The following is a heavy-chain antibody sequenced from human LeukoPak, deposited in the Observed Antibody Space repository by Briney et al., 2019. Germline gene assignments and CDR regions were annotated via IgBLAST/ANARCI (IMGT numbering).Heavy chain of an antibody. CDR3: ARADISYWYFGL. J-gene: IGHJ2*01. Sequence: PGGSLRLSCAASGFTFSSYAMSWVRQAPGKGLEWVSAISGSGGSTYYADSVKGRFTISRDNSKNTLYLQMNSLRAEDTAIYYCARADISYWYFGLWGRGTLVTVSS. D-gene: IGHD3-9*01. CDR2: ISGSGGST. CDR1: GFTFSSYA. V-gene: IGHV3-23*01.